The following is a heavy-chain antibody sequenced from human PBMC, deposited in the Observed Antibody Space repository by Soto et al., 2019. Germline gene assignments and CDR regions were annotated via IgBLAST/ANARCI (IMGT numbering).Heavy chain of an antibody. CDR2: ISVDKGKT. J-gene: IGHJ5*02. CDR1: GYSFTSNG. Sequence: GASVKVSCKASGYSFTSNGISWVRQAPGQGLEWMGWISVDKGKTNYAQKLQGRVTMTRDTSTGTVYMELRSLRSEDTALYFCTTYHGDYNFDHWGQGTLVTVSS. D-gene: IGHD4-17*01. CDR3: TTYHGDYNFDH. V-gene: IGHV1-18*01.